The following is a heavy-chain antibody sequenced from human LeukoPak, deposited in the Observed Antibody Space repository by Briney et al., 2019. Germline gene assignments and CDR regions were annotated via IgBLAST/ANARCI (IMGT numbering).Heavy chain of an antibody. V-gene: IGHV3-23*01. CDR2: ISGSGGST. D-gene: IGHD1-1*01. CDR1: GFTFSSYA. CDR3: AKDSRYRGTADY. Sequence: GGSLRLSCAATGFTFSSYAMSWVRQAPGKGLEWVSAISGSGGSTYYADSVKGRFTISRDNSKNTLYLQMNSLRAEDTAVYYCAKDSRYRGTADYWGQGTLVTVSS. J-gene: IGHJ4*02.